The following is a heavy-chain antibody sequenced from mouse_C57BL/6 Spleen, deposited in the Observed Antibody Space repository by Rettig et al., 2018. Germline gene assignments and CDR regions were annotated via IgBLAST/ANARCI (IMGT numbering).Heavy chain of an antibody. CDR3: ARDDGYYWYFDV. Sequence: VKGRFIVSRDTSQSILYLQMNALRAEDTAIYYCARDDGYYWYFDVWGTGTTVTVSS. J-gene: IGHJ1*03. D-gene: IGHD2-2*01. V-gene: IGHV7-1*01.